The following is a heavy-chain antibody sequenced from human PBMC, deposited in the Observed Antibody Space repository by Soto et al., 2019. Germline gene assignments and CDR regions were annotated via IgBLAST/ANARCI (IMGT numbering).Heavy chain of an antibody. J-gene: IGHJ3*02. CDR2: IKQDGSEK. CDR3: ARERWECSDI. Sequence: GGSLRLSCAASGFTFSSYGMSWVRQAPGKGLEWVANIKQDGSEKYYVDSVKGRFTISRDNAKNSLYLQMNSLRAEDTAVYYCARERWECSDIWGQGTMVTVSS. D-gene: IGHD1-26*01. V-gene: IGHV3-7*01. CDR1: GFTFSSYG.